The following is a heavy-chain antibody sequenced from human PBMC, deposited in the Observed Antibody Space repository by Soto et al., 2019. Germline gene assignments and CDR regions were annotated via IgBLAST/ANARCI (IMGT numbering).Heavy chain of an antibody. CDR1: GFTFSSYG. J-gene: IGHJ6*02. Sequence: LRLSCAASGFTFSSYGMHWVRQAPGKGLEWVAVIWYDGSNKYYADSVKGRFTVSRDNSKNTLYLQMNSLRAEDTAVYYCARDLRYYYDSSGSLDVWGQRTTVTVSS. V-gene: IGHV3-33*01. D-gene: IGHD3-22*01. CDR3: ARDLRYYYDSSGSLDV. CDR2: IWYDGSNK.